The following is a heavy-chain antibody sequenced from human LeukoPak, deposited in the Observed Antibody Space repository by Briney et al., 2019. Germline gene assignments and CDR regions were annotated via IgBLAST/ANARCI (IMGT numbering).Heavy chain of an antibody. CDR3: VRRGDASSGWGDHDF. V-gene: IGHV3-23*01. CDR1: GFTFNRNA. CDR2: IGGSGDKT. Sequence: PGGSLRLSCAPSGFTFNRNAISWVPQAPGKGLERVSTIGGSGDKTFYADSVKGRFTISRDNSKNMVHLQMNSLTGEDTALYYCVRRGDASSGWGDHDFWGQGALVTVSS. D-gene: IGHD6-19*01. J-gene: IGHJ4*02.